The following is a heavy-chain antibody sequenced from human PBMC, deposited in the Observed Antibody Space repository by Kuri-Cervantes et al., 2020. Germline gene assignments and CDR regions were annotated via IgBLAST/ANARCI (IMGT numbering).Heavy chain of an antibody. V-gene: IGHV3-30*18. J-gene: IGHJ6*02. CDR2: ISYDGSNK. CDR1: GFTFSNSD. Sequence: GESLKISCAASGFTFSNSDMNWVHQAPGKGLEWVAVISYDGSNKYYADSVKGRFTISRDNSKNTLHLQMNSPRVGDTAVYYCANAICSGGNCFPRYGVDVWGQGTTVTVSS. CDR3: ANAICSGGNCFPRYGVDV. D-gene: IGHD2-15*01.